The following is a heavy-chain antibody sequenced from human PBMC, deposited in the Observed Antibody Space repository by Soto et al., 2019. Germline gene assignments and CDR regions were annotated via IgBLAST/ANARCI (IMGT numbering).Heavy chain of an antibody. Sequence: ASVKVSCKSSDNTFTHYGINWVRQAPGQGLEWMGWISGYNGNTKYAQKFQDRVTMTADTSTRTAFMEVRSLTSDDTGVYFCASTGDNYFGWGVWGQGTAVTVPS. CDR1: DNTFTHYG. CDR2: ISGYNGNT. D-gene: IGHD1-1*01. J-gene: IGHJ6*01. V-gene: IGHV1-18*01. CDR3: ASTGDNYFGWGV.